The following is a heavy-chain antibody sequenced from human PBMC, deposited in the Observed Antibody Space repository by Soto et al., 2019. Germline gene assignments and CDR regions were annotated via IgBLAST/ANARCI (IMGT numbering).Heavy chain of an antibody. V-gene: IGHV3-74*01. Sequence: EVQLVESGGDLVQPGGSLRLSCAASGFTFNNYWMHWVRQAPGKGLVWVSRIKGDESSTNYADSVKGRFTISRDNAKNTLYLPMNGLRPEETAVYYCARGGSGAYLLDYWGQGTLVTVSS. J-gene: IGHJ4*02. D-gene: IGHD3-10*01. CDR2: IKGDESST. CDR3: ARGGSGAYLLDY. CDR1: GFTFNNYW.